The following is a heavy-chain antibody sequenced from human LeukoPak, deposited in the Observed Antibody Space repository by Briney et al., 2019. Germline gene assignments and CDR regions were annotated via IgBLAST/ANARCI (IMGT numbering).Heavy chain of an antibody. CDR1: GGSISSYY. D-gene: IGHD6-19*01. Sequence: SETLSLTCTVSGGSISSYYWSWIRQPPGKGLEWIGEINHSGSTNYNPSLKCRVTISVDTSKNQFSLKLSSVTAADTAVYYCAGIAVAAPGYWGQGTLVTVSS. J-gene: IGHJ4*02. CDR2: INHSGST. CDR3: AGIAVAAPGY. V-gene: IGHV4-34*01.